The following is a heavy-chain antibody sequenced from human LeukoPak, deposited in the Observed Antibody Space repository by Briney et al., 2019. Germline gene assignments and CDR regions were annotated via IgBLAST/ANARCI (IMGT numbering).Heavy chain of an antibody. Sequence: PGGSLRLSCAASGFTFSSYSMNWVRQAPGKGLGWVSTISSSGDSTYYADSVKGRFTISRDNSKNTLYLQMNSLGAEDTAVYYCARDSVGTGDYWGQGTLVTVSS. CDR1: GFTFSSYS. CDR3: ARDSVGTGDY. CDR2: ISSSGDST. V-gene: IGHV3-23*01. J-gene: IGHJ4*02. D-gene: IGHD4-23*01.